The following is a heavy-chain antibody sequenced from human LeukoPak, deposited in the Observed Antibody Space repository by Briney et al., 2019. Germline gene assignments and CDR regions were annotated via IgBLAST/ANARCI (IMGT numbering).Heavy chain of an antibody. CDR2: ISGNGGGT. J-gene: IGHJ3*02. CDR3: AKGGSVTAPDDAFGI. Sequence: QPGGSLRLSCAVSGFTFSSYWMSWVRQAPGKGLEWVSVISGNGGGTYFADSVKGRFTISRDNSKNTLYLQMNSLRAEDTAIYYCAKGGSVTAPDDAFGIWGQGTMVTVSS. V-gene: IGHV3-23*01. D-gene: IGHD5/OR15-5a*01. CDR1: GFTFSSYW.